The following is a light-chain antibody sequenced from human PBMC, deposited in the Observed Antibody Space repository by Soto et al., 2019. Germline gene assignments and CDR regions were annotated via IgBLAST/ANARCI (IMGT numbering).Light chain of an antibody. CDR3: AEWDDTLNGYV. J-gene: IGLJ1*01. Sequence: HSALPQPAATTCTPAQSITLSCLGGTAYTGINTVNWYEHLAGTAATPHIYSNNPRPSGVPDRFSGSKSGTSASLAVSGLQSEDEADYYCAEWDDTLNGYVFGTGTKGTVL. CDR1: TAYTGINT. CDR2: SNN. V-gene: IGLV1-44*01.